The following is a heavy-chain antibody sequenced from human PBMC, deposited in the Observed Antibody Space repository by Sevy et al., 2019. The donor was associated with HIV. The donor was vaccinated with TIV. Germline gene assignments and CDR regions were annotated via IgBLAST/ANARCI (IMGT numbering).Heavy chain of an antibody. J-gene: IGHJ6*02. CDR2: IRFDGTIQ. V-gene: IGHV3-30*02. Sequence: GGSLRLSCAASGFTFSTYGMHWVRQAPGRGLEWVAFIRFDGTIQYYTDSVKGRLTISRDNSKNTLYLQMNSLRAEDTAVYFCAKVLHIVVVPAAIDYYYGMDVWGQWTTVTVSS. CDR3: AKVLHIVVVPAAIDYYYGMDV. CDR1: GFTFSTYG. D-gene: IGHD2-2*01.